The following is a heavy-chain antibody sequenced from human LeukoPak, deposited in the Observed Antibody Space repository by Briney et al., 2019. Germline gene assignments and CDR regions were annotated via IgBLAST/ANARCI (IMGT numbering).Heavy chain of an antibody. CDR3: AKGAGIRTLLRTAYYFDY. D-gene: IGHD1-7*01. CDR1: GFTFSRSW. V-gene: IGHV3-30*18. CDR2: ISYDGSNK. Sequence: GGSLRLSCAASGFTFSRSWMSWVRQAPGKGLEWVAVISYDGSNKFYADPVKGRFTISRDNFKNTLFLQMNNLRPEDTAVYFCAKGAGIRTLLRTAYYFDYWGQGILVTVSS. J-gene: IGHJ4*02.